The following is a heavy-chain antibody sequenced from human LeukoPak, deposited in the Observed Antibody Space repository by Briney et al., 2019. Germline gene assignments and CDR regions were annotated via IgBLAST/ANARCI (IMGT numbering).Heavy chain of an antibody. CDR1: GYTFTNYY. CDR3: ARGTPLRGYSSSEYYFDY. D-gene: IGHD6-13*01. Sequence: ASVKVSCKASGYTFTNYYIHWVRQAPGQGLEWMGIINPSGGRTSYAQKFQGRVTMTRDTSTSTVYMELSSLRSEDTAVYYCARGTPLRGYSSSEYYFDYWGQGTLVTVSS. J-gene: IGHJ4*02. V-gene: IGHV1-46*01. CDR2: INPSGGRT.